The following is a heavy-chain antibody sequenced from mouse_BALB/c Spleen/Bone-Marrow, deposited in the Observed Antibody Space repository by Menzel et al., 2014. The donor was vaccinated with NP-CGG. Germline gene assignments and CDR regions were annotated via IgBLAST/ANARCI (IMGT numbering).Heavy chain of an antibody. J-gene: IGHJ1*01. CDR2: IYPGDGST. CDR3: ARTTAWYFDV. CDR1: GYTFTSYY. Sequence: QVQLQQSGPVLVKPGASVKMSCKASGYTFTSYYIHWVKQRPGQGLEWIGWIYPGDGSTKYNEKFKGKTTLTAGKSSSTAYMLLSSLTSEDSAIYFCARTTAWYFDVWGAGTTVTVSS. V-gene: IGHV1S56*01. D-gene: IGHD1-2*01.